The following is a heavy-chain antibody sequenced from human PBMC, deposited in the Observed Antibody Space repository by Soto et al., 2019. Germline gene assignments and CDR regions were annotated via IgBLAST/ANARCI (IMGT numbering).Heavy chain of an antibody. Sequence: SETLSLTCTVSGSSVSSGLYYWSWNRQSQGKGLDGIGYIYYTGTTNRIPSLRSRVSMSIDTSKNQFSLKLNSVTAANTAVYYCARTPGDGYNWYFDYWGQGTLVTVSS. J-gene: IGHJ4*02. CDR3: ARTPGDGYNWYFDY. V-gene: IGHV4-61*01. CDR1: GSSVSSGLYY. CDR2: IYYTGTT. D-gene: IGHD5-12*01.